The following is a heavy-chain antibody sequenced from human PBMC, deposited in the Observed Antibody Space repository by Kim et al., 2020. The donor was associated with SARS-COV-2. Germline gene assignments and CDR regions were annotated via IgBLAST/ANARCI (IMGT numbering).Heavy chain of an antibody. CDR2: T. V-gene: IGHV3-23*01. J-gene: IGHJ3*02. Sequence: TYYADSVKGRFTISRNNSKNTLYLQMNSLRAEDTAVYYCARKKEDAFDIWGQGTMVTVSS. CDR3: ARKKEDAFDI.